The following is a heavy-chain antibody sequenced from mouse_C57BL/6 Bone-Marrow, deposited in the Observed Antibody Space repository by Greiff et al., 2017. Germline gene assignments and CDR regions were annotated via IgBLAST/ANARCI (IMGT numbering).Heavy chain of an antibody. Sequence: EVMLVESGGDLVKPGGSLKLSCAASGFTFSSYGMSWVRQTPDNRLEWVATISSGGSYTYYPASVKGRFTISRDNAKNTLYLQMISLKSEDTAMYYCARSTIYYYAMDYWGQGTSVTVSS. V-gene: IGHV5-6*01. CDR3: ARSTIYYYAMDY. CDR2: ISSGGSYT. D-gene: IGHD2-1*01. CDR1: GFTFSSYG. J-gene: IGHJ4*01.